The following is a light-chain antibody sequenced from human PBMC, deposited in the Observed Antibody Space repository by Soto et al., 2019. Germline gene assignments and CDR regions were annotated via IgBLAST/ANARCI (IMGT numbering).Light chain of an antibody. V-gene: IGLV1-40*01. CDR2: GNI. J-gene: IGLJ2*01. CDR3: QSYDSSLSGVV. Sequence: QLVLTQPPSVSGAPGQRVTISCTGSSSNIGAGYDVHWYQQLPGAAPKLLIYGNINRPSGVPDRFSASKSGTSASLAITGLQAEDEADYYCQSYDSSLSGVVFGGGTKLTVL. CDR1: SSNIGAGYD.